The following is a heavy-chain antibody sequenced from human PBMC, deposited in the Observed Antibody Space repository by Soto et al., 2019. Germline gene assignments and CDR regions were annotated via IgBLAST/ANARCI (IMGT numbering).Heavy chain of an antibody. CDR3: SRDVDFGEECG. J-gene: IGHJ6*01. V-gene: IGHV4-34*01. D-gene: IGHD4-17*01. CDR1: GGPISSYS. CDR2: INHSGST. Sequence: PSETLSLTCTVSGGPISSYSCSWLRQPPGKGLERIREINHSGSTNYNPSLKSRVTISIDTSKNQFSLKLTSATAADTAVYYCSRDVDFGEECGWGQGTTVAVSS.